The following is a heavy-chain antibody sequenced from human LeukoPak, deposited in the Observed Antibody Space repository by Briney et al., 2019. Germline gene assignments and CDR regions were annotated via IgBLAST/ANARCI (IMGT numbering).Heavy chain of an antibody. V-gene: IGHV3-74*01. D-gene: IGHD1-26*01. J-gene: IGHJ4*02. CDR1: GFTFSSYR. Sequence: PGGPLRFSCAASGFTFSSYRVHWLRQAPGEGPMWVSRINSDGSTIDYADSVRGRFTISRDNAKNTLYLQMNSLRAEDTAVYYCARAGYYRFDFWGQGTLVTVSS. CDR2: INSDGSTI. CDR3: ARAGYYRFDF.